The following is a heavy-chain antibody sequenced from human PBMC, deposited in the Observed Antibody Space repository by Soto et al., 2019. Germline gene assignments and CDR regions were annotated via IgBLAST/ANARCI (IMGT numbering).Heavy chain of an antibody. CDR3: ANGGNPSYDY. J-gene: IGHJ4*02. CDR1: GFTFSSYA. V-gene: IGHV3-23*01. CDR2: ISGSGGST. D-gene: IGHD2-15*01. Sequence: PGGSLRLSCAASGFTFSSYAMSWVRQAPGKGLEWVSAISGSGGSTYYADSVKGRFTISRDNAKNSLYLQMNSLRAEDTAVYYCANGGNPSYDYWGQGTLVTVSS.